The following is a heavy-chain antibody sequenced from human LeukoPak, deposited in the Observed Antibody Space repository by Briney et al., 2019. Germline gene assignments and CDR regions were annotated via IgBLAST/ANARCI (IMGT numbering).Heavy chain of an antibody. CDR2: IYYTGST. J-gene: IGHJ3*02. D-gene: IGHD4-23*01. V-gene: IGHV4-59*02. CDR3: ARHRRGHSDAFDI. CDR1: VGSVSGYY. Sequence: SETLSLTCTVSVGSVSGYYWSWIRQPPGKGLEWIGYIYYTGSTNYNPSLKSRVTISVDTSKNQFSLKLSSVTAADTAVYYCARHRRGHSDAFDIWGQGTVVTVSS.